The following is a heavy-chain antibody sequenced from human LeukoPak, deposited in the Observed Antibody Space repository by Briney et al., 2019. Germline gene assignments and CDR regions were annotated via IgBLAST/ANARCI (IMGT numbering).Heavy chain of an antibody. J-gene: IGHJ4*02. CDR2: IKQDGSEK. CDR1: GFTFSSYW. CDR3: ARDWRWLQYPYFDY. V-gene: IGHV3-7*01. Sequence: GGSLRLSCAASGFTFSSYWMSWVRQAPGKGLEWVANIKQDGSEKYYVDSVKGRLTISRDNAKNSLYLQMNSLRAEDTAVYYCARDWRWLQYPYFDYWGQGTLVTVSS. D-gene: IGHD5-24*01.